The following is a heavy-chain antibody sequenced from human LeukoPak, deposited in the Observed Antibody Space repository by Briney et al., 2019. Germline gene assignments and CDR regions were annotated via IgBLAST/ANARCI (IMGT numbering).Heavy chain of an antibody. J-gene: IGHJ4*02. CDR2: INSDGSST. Sequence: GGSLRLSCAASGFTLSSYWMHWVRQAPGKGLVWVSRINSDGSSTSYADSVKGRFTISRDNAKNTLYLQMNSLRAEDTAVYYCASEIAGLEVDYWGQGTLVTVSS. V-gene: IGHV3-74*01. D-gene: IGHD6-13*01. CDR3: ASEIAGLEVDY. CDR1: GFTLSSYW.